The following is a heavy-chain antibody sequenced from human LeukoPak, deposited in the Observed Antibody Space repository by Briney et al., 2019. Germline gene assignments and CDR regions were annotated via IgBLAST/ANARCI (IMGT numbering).Heavy chain of an antibody. CDR1: GGTFSSHG. CDR3: ARRWPHSSGYYLFDY. D-gene: IGHD3-22*01. J-gene: IGHJ4*02. Sequence: SVKASCKASGGTFSSHGFSWVRQAPGQGLEWMGGIIPIFGTTNYAQKFQGRVTITTDDSTSTGYMELSSLRSEDTAVYYCARRWPHSSGYYLFDYWGQGTLVTVSS. V-gene: IGHV1-69*05. CDR2: IIPIFGTT.